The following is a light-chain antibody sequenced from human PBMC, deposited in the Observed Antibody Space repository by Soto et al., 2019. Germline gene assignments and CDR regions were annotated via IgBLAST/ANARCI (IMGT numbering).Light chain of an antibody. J-gene: IGKJ1*01. CDR3: QQSYSNTWT. CDR1: QIISTY. V-gene: IGKV1-39*01. CDR2: AAS. Sequence: DIQMTQSPSSLSASVGDRVTITCRASQIISTYLNWYQQKPGRAPRLLIYAASSLQSGVPSRFSGSGSMAAFTLTISSLQPEDFATYYCQQSYSNTWTFGQGTKVEI.